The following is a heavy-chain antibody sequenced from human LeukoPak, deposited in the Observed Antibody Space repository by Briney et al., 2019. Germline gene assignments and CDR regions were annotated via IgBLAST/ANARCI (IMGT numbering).Heavy chain of an antibody. CDR3: AREKAGLGAFDI. CDR2: INHSGST. J-gene: IGHJ3*02. Sequence: SETLSLTCAVYGGSFSGYYWSWIRQPPGKGLEWIGEINHSGSTNYNPSLKSRVTISVDTSKNQFSLELSSVTAADTAVYYCAREKAGLGAFDIWGQGTMVTVSS. D-gene: IGHD6-13*01. V-gene: IGHV4-34*01. CDR1: GGSFSGYY.